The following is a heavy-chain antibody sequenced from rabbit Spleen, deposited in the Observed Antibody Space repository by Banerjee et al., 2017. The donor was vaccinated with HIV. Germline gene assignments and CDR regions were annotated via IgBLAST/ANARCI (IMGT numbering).Heavy chain of an antibody. CDR3: ARDLTDVIGWNFGW. CDR1: GFTLSSYY. V-gene: IGHV1S7*01. J-gene: IGHJ3*01. CDR2: IDPVFGIT. D-gene: IGHD4-1*01. Sequence: QLEESAGGLVQPGGSLKLSCKASGFTLSSYYMNWVRQAPGKGLEWIGYIDPVFGITYYANWVSGRFSISRENAQNTVFLQMTSLTVADTATYFCARDLTDVIGWNFGWWGQGTLVTVS.